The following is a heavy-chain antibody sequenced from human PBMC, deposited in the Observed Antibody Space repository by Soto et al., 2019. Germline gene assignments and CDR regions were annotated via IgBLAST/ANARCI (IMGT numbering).Heavy chain of an antibody. J-gene: IGHJ6*02. CDR3: ASFQGSSSSNYYYYGMDV. Sequence: QVQLVQSGAEVKKPGSSVEVSCKASGGTFSSYAISWVRQAPGQGLEWMGGIIPIFGTANYAQKFQGRVTITADESTSTAYMELSSLRSEDTAVYYCASFQGSSSSNYYYYGMDVWGQGTTVTVSS. CDR1: GGTFSSYA. V-gene: IGHV1-69*01. D-gene: IGHD6-6*01. CDR2: IIPIFGTA.